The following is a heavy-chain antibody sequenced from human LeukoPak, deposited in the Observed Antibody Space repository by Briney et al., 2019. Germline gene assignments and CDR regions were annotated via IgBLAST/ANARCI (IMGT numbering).Heavy chain of an antibody. CDR3: ARDLHYYVAMDV. CDR2: MGSDGKT. CDR1: DGSISSYY. Sequence: ETLSLTCTVSDGSISSYYWSWIPHAPGKGGEWVSSMGSDGKTHYSESVKGRFVISRDNFGGMVFLQLNSLRVEDTALYYCARDLHYYVAMDVWGQGTTVTVSS. V-gene: IGHV3-53*01. J-gene: IGHJ6*02. D-gene: IGHD3-10*02.